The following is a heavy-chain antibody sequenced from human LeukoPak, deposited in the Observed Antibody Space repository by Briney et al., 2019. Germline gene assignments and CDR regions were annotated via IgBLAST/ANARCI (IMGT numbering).Heavy chain of an antibody. CDR1: GGSISSGSYY. J-gene: IGHJ3*02. CDR2: IHNSGST. V-gene: IGHV4-39*07. CDR3: ARKAVRMDAFDI. D-gene: IGHD4-11*01. Sequence: ASETLSLTCTVSGGSISSGSYYWGWIRQPPGKGLEWIGAIHNSGSTYYNPSLKSRVTMSIDRSTNRFSLKLSSVTAADTAVYYCARKAVRMDAFDIWGQGTMVTVSS.